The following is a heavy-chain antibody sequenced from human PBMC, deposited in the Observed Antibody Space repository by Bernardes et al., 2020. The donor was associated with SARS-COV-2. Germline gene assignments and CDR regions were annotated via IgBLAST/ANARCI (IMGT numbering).Heavy chain of an antibody. CDR2: IYTSGSI. J-gene: IGHJ5*02. V-gene: IGHV4-4*07. CDR1: GGSISSYY. Sequence: SETLSLTCTVSGGSISSYYWSWIRQPAGKGLEWIGRIYTSGSINYNPSLKSRVTMSVDTSKNQFSLKLSSVTAADTAVYYCARLVVVPAAIALNWFDPWGQGTLVTVSS. D-gene: IGHD2-2*01. CDR3: ARLVVVPAAIALNWFDP.